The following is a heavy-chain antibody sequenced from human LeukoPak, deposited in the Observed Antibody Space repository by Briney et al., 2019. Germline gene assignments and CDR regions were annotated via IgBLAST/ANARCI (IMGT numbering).Heavy chain of an antibody. D-gene: IGHD3-22*01. J-gene: IGHJ3*02. Sequence: SQTLSLTCTVSGGSISSGDYYWSWIRQPPRKGLEWIGYIYYSGSTYYNPSLKSRVTISVDTSKNQFSLKLSSVTAADTAVYYCAREKSRGGPYDSSGYSNAFDIWGQGTMVTVSS. V-gene: IGHV4-30-4*01. CDR3: AREKSRGGPYDSSGYSNAFDI. CDR1: GGSISSGDYY. CDR2: IYYSGST.